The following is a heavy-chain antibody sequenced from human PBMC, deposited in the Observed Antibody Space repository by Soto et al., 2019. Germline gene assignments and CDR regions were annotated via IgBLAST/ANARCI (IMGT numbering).Heavy chain of an antibody. V-gene: IGHV1-46*01. Sequence: QVQLVQSGAEVKKPGASVKVSCKASGYTFTTYYIHWVRQAPGQGLEWMARINPSGGSTSYAQKFQGRVTMTRDTSTGTVYMELSSLRSEDTAIYYCARGGLTMTRTFDYWGQGTLVTVSS. CDR3: ARGGLTMTRTFDY. CDR1: GYTFTTYY. D-gene: IGHD4-17*01. CDR2: INPSGGST. J-gene: IGHJ4*02.